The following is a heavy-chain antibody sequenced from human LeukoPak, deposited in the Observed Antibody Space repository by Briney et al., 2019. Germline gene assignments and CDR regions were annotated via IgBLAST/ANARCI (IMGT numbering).Heavy chain of an antibody. CDR1: GGTFSSYA. Sequence: SVKVSCKASGGTFSSYAISWVRQAPGQGLEWMGRIIPILGIANYAQKFQGRVTITADKSTSTAYMELSSLRSEDTAVYYCARGKEKYDILIGFDYWGQGTLVTVSS. V-gene: IGHV1-69*04. CDR3: ARGKEKYDILIGFDY. D-gene: IGHD3-9*01. CDR2: IIPILGIA. J-gene: IGHJ4*02.